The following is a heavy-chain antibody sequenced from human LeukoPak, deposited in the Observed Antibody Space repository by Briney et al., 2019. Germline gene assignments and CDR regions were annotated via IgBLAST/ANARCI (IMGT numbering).Heavy chain of an antibody. Sequence: GGSLRLSCAASGFTFSSYGMHWVRQAPGKGLEWVAFIRYDGSNKYYADFVKGRFTISRDNSKNTLYLQMNSLRAEDTAVYYCAKLTVVDTEIDYWGQGTLVTVSS. V-gene: IGHV3-30*02. CDR3: AKLTVVDTEIDY. CDR2: IRYDGSNK. J-gene: IGHJ4*02. D-gene: IGHD5-18*01. CDR1: GFTFSSYG.